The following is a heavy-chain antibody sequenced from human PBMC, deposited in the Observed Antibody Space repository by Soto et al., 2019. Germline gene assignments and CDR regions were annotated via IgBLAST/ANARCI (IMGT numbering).Heavy chain of an antibody. CDR1: GYTFTSYG. CDR2: ISAYNGNT. Sequence: ASVKVSCKASGYTFTSYGISWVRQAPGQGLEWMGWISAYNGNTNYAQKLQGRVTMTTDTSTSTAYMELRSLRSDDTAAYYCARVPYYYDSSGPYHFDYWGQGTLVTVSS. V-gene: IGHV1-18*01. J-gene: IGHJ4*02. D-gene: IGHD3-22*01. CDR3: ARVPYYYDSSGPYHFDY.